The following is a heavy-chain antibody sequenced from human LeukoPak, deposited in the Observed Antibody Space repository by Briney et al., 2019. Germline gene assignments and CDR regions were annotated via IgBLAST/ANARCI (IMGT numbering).Heavy chain of an antibody. CDR2: IYHSGST. J-gene: IGHJ4*02. CDR1: GGSISSGGYY. V-gene: IGHV4-30-2*01. D-gene: IGHD6-13*01. Sequence: SETLSLTCTVSGGSISSGGYYWSWIRQPPGKGLEWIGYIYHSGSTYYNPSLKSRVTISVDRSKNQFSLKLSSVTAADTAVYYCARDAGAAAADDYWGQGTLVTVSS. CDR3: ARDAGAAAADDY.